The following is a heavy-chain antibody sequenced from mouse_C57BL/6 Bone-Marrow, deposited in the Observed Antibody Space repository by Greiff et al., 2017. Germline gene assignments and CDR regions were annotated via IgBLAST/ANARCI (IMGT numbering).Heavy chain of an antibody. V-gene: IGHV5-12*01. D-gene: IGHD2-3*01. CDR3: ARQGWLLYAMDY. CDR1: GFTFSDYY. J-gene: IGHJ4*01. Sequence: EVQLMESGGGLVQPGGSLKLSCAASGFTFSDYYMYWVRQTPEKRLEWVAYISNGGGSTYYPDTVKGRFTISRDNAKNTLYLQMSRLKSEDTAMYYCARQGWLLYAMDYWGQGTSVTVSS. CDR2: ISNGGGST.